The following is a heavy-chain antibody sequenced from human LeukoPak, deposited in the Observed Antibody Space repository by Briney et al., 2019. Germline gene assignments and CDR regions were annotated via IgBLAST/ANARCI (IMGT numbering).Heavy chain of an antibody. Sequence: GGSLRLSCAASGFTVSSNYMSWVRKAPGKGLEWVSVIHSGGETGSADSVKDRFTISRDNSKNTLYLQLNSLRVEDTAVYYCARDIMGRPDIAVAALGSWGQGTLVIVSA. CDR2: IHSGGET. D-gene: IGHD6-19*01. CDR3: ARDIMGRPDIAVAALGS. V-gene: IGHV3-66*01. J-gene: IGHJ5*02. CDR1: GFTVSSNY.